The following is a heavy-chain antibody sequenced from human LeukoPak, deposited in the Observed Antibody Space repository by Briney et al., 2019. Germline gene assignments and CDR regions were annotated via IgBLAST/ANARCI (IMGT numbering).Heavy chain of an antibody. CDR2: IYSGGST. CDR3: ARGPGNYDILTGYYMGENYFDY. Sequence: GGSLRLSCAASGFTVSSNYMSWVRQAPGKGLEWVSVIYSGGSTYYADSVKGRFTISRDNSKNTLYLQMNSLRAEDTAVYYCARGPGNYDILTGYYMGENYFDYWGQGTLVTVSS. V-gene: IGHV3-66*01. D-gene: IGHD3-9*01. J-gene: IGHJ4*02. CDR1: GFTVSSNY.